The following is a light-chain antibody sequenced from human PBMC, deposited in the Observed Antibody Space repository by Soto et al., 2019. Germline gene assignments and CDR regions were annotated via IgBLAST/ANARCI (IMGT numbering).Light chain of an antibody. Sequence: EIVLTQSPATLSLSPGERATLSCRASQSVSIDLAWYQQKPGQAPRLLIYDASDRATGIAARCSGGGSGTDFTLTISSPEPEDVAVYYCQQRSQWPWTFGQGTKVESK. J-gene: IGKJ1*01. CDR1: QSVSID. V-gene: IGKV3-11*01. CDR2: DAS. CDR3: QQRSQWPWT.